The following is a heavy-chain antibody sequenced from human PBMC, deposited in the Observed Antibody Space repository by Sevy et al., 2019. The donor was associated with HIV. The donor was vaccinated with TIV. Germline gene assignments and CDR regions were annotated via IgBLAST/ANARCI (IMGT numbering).Heavy chain of an antibody. CDR3: ASLPNNYYDSGGYWGNDAFDI. D-gene: IGHD3-22*01. CDR2: IWNDRSNK. Sequence: GGSLRLSCAASGFTFSSYGMHWVRQAPGKGLEWVAVIWNDRSNKEYADSVKGRFTISRDNSKNTLYLQMNSLRAEDTAVYYCASLPNNYYDSGGYWGNDAFDIWGQGTMVTVSS. V-gene: IGHV3-33*01. J-gene: IGHJ3*02. CDR1: GFTFSSYG.